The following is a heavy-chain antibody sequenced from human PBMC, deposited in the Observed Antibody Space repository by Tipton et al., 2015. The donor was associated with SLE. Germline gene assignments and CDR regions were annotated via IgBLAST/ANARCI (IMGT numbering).Heavy chain of an antibody. CDR1: GGSISSGSYY. CDR3: ARDKTYYDFWSGYPDAFDI. CDR2: IYYSGST. Sequence: TLSLTCTVSGGSISSGSYYWSWIRQPPGKGLEWIGYIYYSGSTYYNPSLKSRVTISVDTSKNQFSLKLSSVTAADTAVYYCARDKTYYDFWSGYPDAFDIWGQGTMVTVSS. J-gene: IGHJ3*02. V-gene: IGHV4-31*03. D-gene: IGHD3-3*01.